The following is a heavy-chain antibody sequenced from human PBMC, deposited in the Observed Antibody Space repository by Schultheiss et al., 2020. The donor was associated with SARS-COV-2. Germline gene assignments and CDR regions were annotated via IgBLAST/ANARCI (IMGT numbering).Heavy chain of an antibody. CDR2: IYYSGST. CDR3: ARGDSSGWYYFDY. CDR1: GGSFSGYY. J-gene: IGHJ4*02. V-gene: IGHV4-59*01. Sequence: SETLSLTCAVYGGSFSGYYWSWIRQPPGKGLEWIGYIYYSGSTNYNPSLKSRVTISVDTSKNQFSLKLSSVTAADTAVYYCARGDSSGWYYFDYWGQGTLVTVSS. D-gene: IGHD6-19*01.